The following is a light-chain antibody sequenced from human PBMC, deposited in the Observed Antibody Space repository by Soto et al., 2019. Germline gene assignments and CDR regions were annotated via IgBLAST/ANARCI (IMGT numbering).Light chain of an antibody. CDR3: QQTQSFPLT. CDR2: SAS. CDR1: QNINRY. V-gene: IGKV1-39*01. Sequence: DIQMTQSPSSLSASVGDRVTITCRASQNINRYLNWYQLKPGKSPRLLIYSASNLQTGVPSGFSGSGSGTDFTLTISSLQTEDFATYYCQQTQSFPLTFGGGTKVDIK. J-gene: IGKJ4*01.